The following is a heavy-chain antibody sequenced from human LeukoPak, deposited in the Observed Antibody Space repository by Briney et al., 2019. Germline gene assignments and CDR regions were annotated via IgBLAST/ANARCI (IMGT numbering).Heavy chain of an antibody. CDR3: ATYTQHFGAPGGADY. CDR2: INKDGSEK. V-gene: IGHV3-7*03. CDR1: RLTFSSYW. Sequence: GGSLTLSCVVSRLTFSSYWMRWVRQAPGKGLEWVAAINKDGSEKRYVDSVEGRFTISRDNARNSVYLQMTSLGAEDTAVYYCATYTQHFGAPGGADYWGLGALVTVSS. D-gene: IGHD2-8*02. J-gene: IGHJ4*02.